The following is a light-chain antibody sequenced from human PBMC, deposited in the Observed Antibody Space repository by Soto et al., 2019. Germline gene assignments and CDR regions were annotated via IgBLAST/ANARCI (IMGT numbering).Light chain of an antibody. V-gene: IGKV1-33*01. CDR1: QDISNY. CDR2: DAS. Sequence: DSEMTHCPSSLSASVGDRVTMTCHASQDISNYLNWYQQKPGKAPKLLIYDASNLETGVPSRFSGSGSGTDFTFTISSLQPEDIATYYCQQYDNLPGITFGPGTKVDIK. J-gene: IGKJ3*01. CDR3: QQYDNLPGIT.